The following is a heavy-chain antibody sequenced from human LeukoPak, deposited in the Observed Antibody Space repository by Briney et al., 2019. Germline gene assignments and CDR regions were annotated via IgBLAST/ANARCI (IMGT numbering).Heavy chain of an antibody. V-gene: IGHV4-34*01. CDR2: INHGGTT. Sequence: PSETLSLTCAVYGGSFSGYYWSWIRQPPGKGLEWIGEINHGGTTNYNPSLKSRVTISVDTSKNQFSLKLSSVTAADTAVYSRARGEAHNPYAFDIWGQGTMVTVSS. CDR3: ARGEAHNPYAFDI. CDR1: GGSFSGYY. D-gene: IGHD1-14*01. J-gene: IGHJ3*02.